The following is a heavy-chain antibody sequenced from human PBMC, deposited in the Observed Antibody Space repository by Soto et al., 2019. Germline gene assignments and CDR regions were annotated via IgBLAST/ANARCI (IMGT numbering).Heavy chain of an antibody. CDR1: GGSISSSSYY. D-gene: IGHD5-12*01. J-gene: IGHJ6*02. CDR2: IYYSGST. V-gene: IGHV4-39*01. CDR3: ASRGPTYYYYGMDV. Sequence: SDTMSLSCTVSGGSISSSSYYWGWIRQPPGKGLEWIGSIYYSGSTYYNPSLKSRVTISVDTSKNQFSLKLSSVTAADTAVYYCASRGPTYYYYGMDVWGQGTTVTVSS.